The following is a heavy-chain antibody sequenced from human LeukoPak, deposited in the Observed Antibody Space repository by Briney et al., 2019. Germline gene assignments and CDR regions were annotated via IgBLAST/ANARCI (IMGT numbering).Heavy chain of an antibody. J-gene: IGHJ3*02. CDR1: GFTFSSYA. CDR3: ARDPDSSGYYAAFDI. D-gene: IGHD3-22*01. Sequence: DPGGSLRLSCAASGFTFSSYAMHWVRQAPGKGLEWVAVISYDGSNKCYADSVKGRFTISRDNAKNSLYLQMNSLRAEDTAVYYCARDPDSSGYYAAFDIWGQGTMVTVSS. CDR2: ISYDGSNK. V-gene: IGHV3-30-3*01.